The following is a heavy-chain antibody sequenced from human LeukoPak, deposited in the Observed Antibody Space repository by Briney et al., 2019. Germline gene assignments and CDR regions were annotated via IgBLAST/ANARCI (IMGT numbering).Heavy chain of an antibody. J-gene: IGHJ5*02. Sequence: NPSETLSLTCAVYGGSFSGYYWTWIRQPPGKGLEWIGSIYYSGSTYYNPSLKSRVTISVDTSKNQFSLKLSSVTAADTAVYYCARGKTTVTTSWFDPWGQGTLVTVSS. CDR3: ARGKTTVTTSWFDP. V-gene: IGHV4-34*01. CDR1: GGSFSGYY. D-gene: IGHD4-17*01. CDR2: IYYSGST.